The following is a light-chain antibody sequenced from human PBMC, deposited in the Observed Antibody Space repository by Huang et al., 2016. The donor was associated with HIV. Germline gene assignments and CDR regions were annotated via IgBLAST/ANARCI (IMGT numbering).Light chain of an antibody. CDR1: RSGSTN. CDR2: GSS. CDR3: HQYNNWLLS. Sequence: EIVMTQSPATLSVSPGQRVTLSCRANRSGSTNLAWYQQRHGQAPRLLIYGSSTRAPGIPARFSGSGSGTDFSLTISSLQSEDFALYYCHQYNNWLLSFGGGTRV. J-gene: IGKJ4*01. V-gene: IGKV3-15*01.